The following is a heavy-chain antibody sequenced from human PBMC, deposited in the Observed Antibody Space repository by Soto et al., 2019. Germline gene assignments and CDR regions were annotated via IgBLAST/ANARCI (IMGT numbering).Heavy chain of an antibody. Sequence: GESLKISCQGSGYSFAGYWITWVRQKPGKGLEWMGRVDPSDSQTYYSPSFRGHVTISVTKSITTVFLQWSSLRASDTAMYYCARQIYDSDTGPNFQYYFDSWGQGTPVTVSS. D-gene: IGHD3-22*01. J-gene: IGHJ4*02. CDR2: VDPSDSQT. CDR1: GYSFAGYW. V-gene: IGHV5-10-1*01. CDR3: ARQIYDSDTGPNFQYYFDS.